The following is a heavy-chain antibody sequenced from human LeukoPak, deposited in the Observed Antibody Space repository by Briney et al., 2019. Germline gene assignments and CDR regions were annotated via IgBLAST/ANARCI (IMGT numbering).Heavy chain of an antibody. V-gene: IGHV4-34*01. CDR2: INHSGST. J-gene: IGHJ5*02. CDR3: ARHKYGSGKRFDP. CDR1: GFTVSSNY. D-gene: IGHD3-10*01. Sequence: PGGSLRLSCAASGFTVSSNYMSWVRQPPGKGLEWIGEINHSGSTNYNPSLKSRVTISVDTSKNQFSLKLSSVTAADTAVYYCARHKYGSGKRFDPWGQGTLVTVSS.